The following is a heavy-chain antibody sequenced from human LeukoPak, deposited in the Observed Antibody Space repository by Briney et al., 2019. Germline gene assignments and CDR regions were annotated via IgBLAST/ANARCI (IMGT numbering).Heavy chain of an antibody. V-gene: IGHV1-69*06. CDR1: GGTFSDYA. CDR2: IIPIFGTA. D-gene: IGHD5-12*01. Sequence: SVKVSCKAFGGTFSDYALNWVRQAPGQGLEWMGGIIPIFGTANYAQKFQGRVTITADKSTSTAYMELSSLRSEDTAVYYCARGGGYDLYYFDYWGQGTLVTVSS. J-gene: IGHJ4*02. CDR3: ARGGGYDLYYFDY.